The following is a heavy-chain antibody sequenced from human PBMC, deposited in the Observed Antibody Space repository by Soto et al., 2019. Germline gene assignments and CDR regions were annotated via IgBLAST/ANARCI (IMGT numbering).Heavy chain of an antibody. V-gene: IGHV4-34*01. CDR1: GGSFSGYY. Sequence: QVQLQQWGAGLLKPSETLSLTCAVYGGSFSGYYWSWIRQPPGKRLEWIGEINHSGSTNYNPSLKSRVTISVDTSKNQFSLKLSSVTAADTAVYYCAREGCSGGSCYGADAFDIWGQGTMVTVSS. CDR3: AREGCSGGSCYGADAFDI. D-gene: IGHD2-15*01. CDR2: INHSGST. J-gene: IGHJ3*02.